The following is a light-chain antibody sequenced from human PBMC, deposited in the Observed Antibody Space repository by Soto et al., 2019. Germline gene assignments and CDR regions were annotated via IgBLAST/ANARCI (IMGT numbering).Light chain of an antibody. CDR1: SSDVGAYIF. V-gene: IGLV2-8*01. CDR2: DVN. J-gene: IGLJ1*01. Sequence: QSVLTQPPSASGSPGQSVTISCTGTSSDVGAYIFVSWYQQHPGKAPKLMVYDVNRRPPGVPDRFFGSKSGNTASLTVSGLQAEDEADYYCCSSGGSPTYVFGTGTKLTVL. CDR3: CSSGGSPTYV.